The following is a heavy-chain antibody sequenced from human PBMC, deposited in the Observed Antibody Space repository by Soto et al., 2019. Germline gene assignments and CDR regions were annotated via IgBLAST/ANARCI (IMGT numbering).Heavy chain of an antibody. J-gene: IGHJ4*02. Sequence: GGSLRLSCAASGFTFSSYGMHWVRQAPGKGLEWVSGISWNSGSIGYADSVKGRFTISRDNAKNSLYLQMNSLRAEDTALYYCAKDIHTGIVGATIDYWGQGTLVTVSS. D-gene: IGHD1-26*01. CDR1: GFTFSSYG. CDR3: AKDIHTGIVGATIDY. CDR2: ISWNSGSI. V-gene: IGHV3-9*01.